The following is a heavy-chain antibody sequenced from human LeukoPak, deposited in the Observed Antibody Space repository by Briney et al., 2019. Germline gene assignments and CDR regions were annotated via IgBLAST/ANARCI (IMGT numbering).Heavy chain of an antibody. CDR1: GYTFTSYD. Sequence: ASVEVSCKASGYTFTSYDINWVRQATRQGLEWMGWMNPNSGNTGYAQKFQGRVTMTRNTSISTAYMELSGLRSEDTAVYYCARRRRMRNWFDPWGQGTLVTVSS. CDR2: MNPNSGNT. J-gene: IGHJ5*02. D-gene: IGHD1-1*01. V-gene: IGHV1-8*01. CDR3: ARRRRMRNWFDP.